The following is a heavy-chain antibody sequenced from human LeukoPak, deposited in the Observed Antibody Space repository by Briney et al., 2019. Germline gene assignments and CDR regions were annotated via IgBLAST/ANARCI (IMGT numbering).Heavy chain of an antibody. CDR2: TYYRSKWYN. CDR1: GDSVSSNSAA. CDR3: ARGGSIVVFGNNWFDP. J-gene: IGHJ5*02. D-gene: IGHD3-22*01. V-gene: IGHV6-1*01. Sequence: SQTLSLTCAISGDSVSSNSAAWNWIRQSPSRGLEWLGRTYYRSKWYNDYAVSVKSRIIINPDTSKNQFSLQLNSVTPEDTAVYYCARGGSIVVFGNNWFDPWGQGTLVTVSS.